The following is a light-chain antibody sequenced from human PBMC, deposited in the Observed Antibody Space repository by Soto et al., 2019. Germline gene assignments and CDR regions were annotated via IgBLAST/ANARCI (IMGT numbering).Light chain of an antibody. CDR1: QSVSTN. J-gene: IGKJ1*01. CDR3: QQYGSSPGT. V-gene: IGKV3-20*01. Sequence: EVVMTQSPATLSVSPGERGTLSCRASQSVSTNLAWYQQKPGQAPRLLIYGASSRATGIPDRFSGSGSGTDFTLTISRLEPEDFAVYYCQQYGSSPGTFGQGTKVDIK. CDR2: GAS.